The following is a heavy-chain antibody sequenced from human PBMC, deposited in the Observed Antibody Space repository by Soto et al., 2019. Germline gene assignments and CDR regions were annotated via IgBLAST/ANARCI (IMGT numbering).Heavy chain of an antibody. CDR2: INAGNGNT. Sequence: ASVKVSCKASGYTFTSYAMHWVRQAPGQRLEWMGWINAGNGNTKYSQKFQGRVTITRXTXXSXXXMXLXXLRXEXTAVYYCARDWIGWDGAFDIWGKGTMVTVPS. CDR1: GYTFTSYA. J-gene: IGHJ3*02. D-gene: IGHD3-3*01. CDR3: ARDWIGWDGAFDI. V-gene: IGHV1-3*01.